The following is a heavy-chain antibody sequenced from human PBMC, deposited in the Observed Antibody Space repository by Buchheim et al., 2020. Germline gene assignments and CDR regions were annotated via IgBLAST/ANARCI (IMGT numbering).Heavy chain of an antibody. Sequence: EVQLLESGGGLGQPGGSLRLSCAASGFTFSTYAMSWVRQAPGKGLEWVSSISGSGGTTFYADSVEGRFTISRDNSKNTLYLRMNSLRAEDTAVYYCAKARGTGYYYLYVDSWGQGT. D-gene: IGHD2/OR15-2a*01. J-gene: IGHJ4*02. CDR2: ISGSGGTT. V-gene: IGHV3-23*01. CDR1: GFTFSTYA. CDR3: AKARGTGYYYLYVDS.